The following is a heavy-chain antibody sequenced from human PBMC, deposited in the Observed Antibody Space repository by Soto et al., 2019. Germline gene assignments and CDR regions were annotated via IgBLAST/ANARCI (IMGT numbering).Heavy chain of an antibody. Sequence: EVQLLESGGGLVQPGGSPRLSCAASGFTFSCYAMSWVRQAPGKGLEWVSAISGSGGSTYYADSVKGRFTISRDNSKNTLYLQMNSLRAEDTAVYYCAKAKGGRLVLIDDAFDIWGQGTMVTVSP. V-gene: IGHV3-23*01. CDR3: AKAKGGRLVLIDDAFDI. J-gene: IGHJ3*02. CDR2: ISGSGGST. D-gene: IGHD3-9*01. CDR1: GFTFSCYA.